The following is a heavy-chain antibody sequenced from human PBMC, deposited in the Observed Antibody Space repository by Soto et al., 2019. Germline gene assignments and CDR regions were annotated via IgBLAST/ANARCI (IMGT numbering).Heavy chain of an antibody. CDR2: IIPIFGTG. J-gene: IGHJ4*02. V-gene: IGHV1-69*13. D-gene: IGHD5-12*01. Sequence: ASVKVSCKASGGTFSNYAINWVRQAPGQGLEWMGGIIPIFGTGNYAQKFQGRVTITADESTSTAYLDLSGLRPEDTAVYCCARPVEMATISRSYLFYWGQGTLVTVSS. CDR3: ARPVEMATISRSYLFY. CDR1: GGTFSNYA.